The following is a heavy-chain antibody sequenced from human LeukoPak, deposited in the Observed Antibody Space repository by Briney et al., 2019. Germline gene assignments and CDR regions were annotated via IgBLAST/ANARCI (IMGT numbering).Heavy chain of an antibody. Sequence: GGSLRLSCSASVFTLSSYSMLWVRQAPWKGLECVSAIVSNGGRTYYADSVKGRFTISRDNSKNTLYLQMSSLRAEDTAVYYCVKDPFYGGNPLYYFDYWGQGTLVTVSS. J-gene: IGHJ4*02. D-gene: IGHD4-23*01. CDR3: VKDPFYGGNPLYYFDY. CDR1: VFTLSSYS. V-gene: IGHV3-64D*06. CDR2: IVSNGGRT.